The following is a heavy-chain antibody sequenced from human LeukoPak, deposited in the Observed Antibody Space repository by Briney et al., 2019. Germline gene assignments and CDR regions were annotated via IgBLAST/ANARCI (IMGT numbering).Heavy chain of an antibody. CDR2: IKQDGSEK. J-gene: IGHJ4*02. CDR1: GFTFSTYW. CDR3: ARTQKRGPHYFDC. V-gene: IGHV3-7*05. Sequence: GGSLRLSCAASGFTFSTYWMSWVRQAPGKGLEWVANIKQDGSEKYYVGSVEGRFTISRDNAKNSLYLQMDSLRAEDTAVYYCARTQKRGPHYFDCWGQGTLVTVFS. D-gene: IGHD5-24*01.